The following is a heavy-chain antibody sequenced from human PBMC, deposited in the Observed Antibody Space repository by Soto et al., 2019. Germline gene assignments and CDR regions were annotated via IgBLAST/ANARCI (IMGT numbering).Heavy chain of an antibody. Sequence: SETLSLTCAVSGGSISSPGYCWTWLRQPPGKGLEWIGYIYPTGNTYYSPSLKSRVSISVDKSTNHLSLELNSVTAADTAVYYCARVRPYTAYWFDPWGPGTLVTVSS. CDR2: IYPTGNT. D-gene: IGHD2-2*02. V-gene: IGHV4-30-2*01. CDR1: GGSISSPGYC. J-gene: IGHJ5*02. CDR3: ARVRPYTAYWFDP.